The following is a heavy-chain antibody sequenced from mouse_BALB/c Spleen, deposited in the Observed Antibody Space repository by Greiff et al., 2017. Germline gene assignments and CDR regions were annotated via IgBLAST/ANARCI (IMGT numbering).Heavy chain of an antibody. V-gene: IGHV1-87*01. CDR3: ASWGLLYGPFAY. CDR2: IYPGDGDT. CDR1: GYTFTSYW. Sequence: VQLQQSGAELARPGASVKLSCKASGYTFTSYWMQWVKQRPGQGLEWIGAIYPGDGDTRYTQKFKGKATLTADKSSSTAYMQLSSLASEDSAVYYCASWGLLYGPFAYWGQGTLVTVSA. D-gene: IGHD2-13*01. J-gene: IGHJ3*01.